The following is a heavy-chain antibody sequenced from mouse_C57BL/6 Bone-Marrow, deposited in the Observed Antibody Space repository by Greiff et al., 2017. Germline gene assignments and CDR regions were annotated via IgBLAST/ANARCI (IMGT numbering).Heavy chain of an antibody. D-gene: IGHD4-1*01. CDR1: GYTFTSYG. Sequence: QVQLKQSGAELARPGASVKLSCKASGYTFTSYGISWVKQRTGQGLEWIGEIYPRSGNTYYNEKFKGKATLTADKSSSTAYMQLSSLTSEDSAVYYCARDWDDIDYWGQGTTLTVSS. V-gene: IGHV1-81*01. CDR3: ARDWDDIDY. CDR2: IYPRSGNT. J-gene: IGHJ2*01.